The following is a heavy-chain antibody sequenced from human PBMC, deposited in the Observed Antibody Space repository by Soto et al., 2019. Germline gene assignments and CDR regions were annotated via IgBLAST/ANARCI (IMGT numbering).Heavy chain of an antibody. V-gene: IGHV1-2*02. D-gene: IGHD3-3*01. Sequence: QLHLVQSGAVVKKPGASVTVSCSASGYPVTAYYMHWVRQAPGRGLEWMGGINPATGAAKYTQTFQGRVPMTRDPSTSTVFMELRGLTSEDTAVFYWARGGGVGVAGSAAFDMWGQGTLVTVSS. J-gene: IGHJ3*02. CDR2: INPATGAA. CDR1: GYPVTAYY. CDR3: ARGGGVGVAGSAAFDM.